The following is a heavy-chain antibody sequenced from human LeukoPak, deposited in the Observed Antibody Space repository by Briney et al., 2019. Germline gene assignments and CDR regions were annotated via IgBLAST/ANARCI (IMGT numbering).Heavy chain of an antibody. J-gene: IGHJ4*02. CDR1: GGSISSGGYS. CDR2: IYYSGST. CDR3: ARGNRGYSYADPASPSRNLPAIDY. D-gene: IGHD5-18*01. Sequence: PSETLSLTCAVSGGSISSGGYSWSWIRHPPGKGLEWIGYIYYSGSTNCNPSLKSRVTISVDTSKNQFSLKLSSVTAADTAVYYCARGNRGYSYADPASPSRNLPAIDYWGQGTLVTVSS. V-gene: IGHV4-61*08.